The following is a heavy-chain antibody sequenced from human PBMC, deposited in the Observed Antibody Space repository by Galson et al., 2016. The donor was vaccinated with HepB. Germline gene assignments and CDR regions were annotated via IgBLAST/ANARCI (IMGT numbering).Heavy chain of an antibody. D-gene: IGHD3/OR15-3a*01. CDR2: INPTSVST. V-gene: IGHV1-46*03. CDR1: GYTLTNHY. J-gene: IGHJ5*02. Sequence: SVKVSCKASGYTLTNHYLHWVRQAPGQGLEWMGIINPTSVSTTYAEKFQGRITMTRDTSTSTMYMELSSLRPEDTAVYYCARAGRTDYDFWTVSNGFDPWGQGTLVTFSS. CDR3: ARAGRTDYDFWTVSNGFDP.